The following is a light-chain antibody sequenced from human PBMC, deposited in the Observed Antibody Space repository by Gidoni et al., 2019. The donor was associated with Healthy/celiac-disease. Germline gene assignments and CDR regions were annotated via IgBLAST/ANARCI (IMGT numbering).Light chain of an antibody. CDR1: QSVLYSSNNKHY. CDR3: QQYYSTPRT. J-gene: IGKJ1*01. V-gene: IGKV4-1*01. Sequence: DMVMTQSPDSLAVSLGERATINCKSSQSVLYSSNNKHYLAWYQQKPGQPPKLLIYWASTRESGVPDRFSGRGSGTDFTLTISSLQAEDVAVYYCQQYYSTPRTFGQGTKVEIK. CDR2: WAS.